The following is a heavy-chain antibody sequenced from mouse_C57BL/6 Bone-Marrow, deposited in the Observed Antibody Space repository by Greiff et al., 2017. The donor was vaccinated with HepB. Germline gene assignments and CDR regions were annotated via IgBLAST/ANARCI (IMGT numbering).Heavy chain of an antibody. Sequence: VQLQQPGAELVKPGASVKLSCKASGYTFTSYWMHWVKQRPGQGLEWIGMIHPNSGSTNYNEKFKSKATLTVDKSSSTAYMQLSSLTSEDSAVYYCARRGSNSWYFDVWGTGTTVTVSS. CDR3: ARRGSNSWYFDV. CDR1: GYTFTSYW. J-gene: IGHJ1*03. D-gene: IGHD2-5*01. V-gene: IGHV1-64*01. CDR2: IHPNSGST.